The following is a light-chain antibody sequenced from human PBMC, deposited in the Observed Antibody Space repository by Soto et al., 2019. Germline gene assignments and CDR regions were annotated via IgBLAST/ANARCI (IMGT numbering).Light chain of an antibody. Sequence: DIQMTQSPSPMSASVGDRVVITCRASQGLNNYLAWFQHKPGEVPKRLIYAASSLQSGVPSRFSGSGSGTEFTLTISSLQPEDFGTYYCLQNNKYPWTFGQGTKVDIK. V-gene: IGKV1-17*03. CDR2: AAS. CDR3: LQNNKYPWT. CDR1: QGLNNY. J-gene: IGKJ1*01.